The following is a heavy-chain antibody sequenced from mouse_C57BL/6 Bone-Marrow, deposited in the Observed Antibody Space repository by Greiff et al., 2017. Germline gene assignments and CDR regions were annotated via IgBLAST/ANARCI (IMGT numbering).Heavy chain of an antibody. J-gene: IGHJ4*01. V-gene: IGHV1-55*01. CDR2: IYPGGGST. D-gene: IGHD1-1*01. CDR1: GYTFTSYW. Sequence: QVQLQQPGAELVKPGASVKMSCKASGYTFTSYWITWVKQRPGQGLEWIGDIYPGGGSTNYNEKFKSKATLTVDTSSSTAYMQLSSLTSEDSAVYFCAKSSLDYYGSTYAMDYWGQGTSVTVSS. CDR3: AKSSLDYYGSTYAMDY.